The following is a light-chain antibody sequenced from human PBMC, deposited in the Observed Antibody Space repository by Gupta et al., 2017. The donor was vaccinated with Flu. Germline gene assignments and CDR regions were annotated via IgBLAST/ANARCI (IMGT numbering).Light chain of an antibody. V-gene: IGKV4-1*01. CDR1: QSVLYSSNNRNY. CDR2: WAS. J-gene: IGKJ1*01. Sequence: DLVMTQSPDSLAVSMGERATLNCKSSQSVLYSSNNRNYFAWYRQKPGQHPKLLIYWASTRESGVPDRFSGSWSGTDFTLTISSLQAEDVAVDYCQQSYSTPWTFGQGTKVELK. CDR3: QQSYSTPWT.